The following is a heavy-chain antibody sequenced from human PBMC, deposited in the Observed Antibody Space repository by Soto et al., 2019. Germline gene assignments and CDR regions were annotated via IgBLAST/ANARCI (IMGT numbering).Heavy chain of an antibody. V-gene: IGHV1-69*13. D-gene: IGHD4-17*01. Sequence: SVKVSCKASGGTFSSYAISWVRQAPGQGLEWMGGIIPIFGTANYAQKFQGRVTITADESTSTAYMELSSLRSEYMAVYYCARYDYGDYDTIWFDPWGQGTLVTVSS. CDR1: GGTFSSYA. CDR3: ARYDYGDYDTIWFDP. CDR2: IIPIFGTA. J-gene: IGHJ5*02.